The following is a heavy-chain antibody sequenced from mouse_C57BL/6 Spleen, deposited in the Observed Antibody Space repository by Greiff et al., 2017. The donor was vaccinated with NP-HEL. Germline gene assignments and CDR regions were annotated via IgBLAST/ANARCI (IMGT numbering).Heavy chain of an antibody. Sequence: QVTLKVSGPGILQSSPTLSLSCSFSGFSLSTSGMGLSWIRQPSGKGLEWLAHICWDDDNRYNPSQKSRLPIFKDTSRNQVFLKITSVDTADTATYYCARSLLNYGKGYFDYWGQGTTLTVSS. CDR2: ICWDDDN. CDR3: ARSLLNYGKGYFDY. CDR1: GFSLSTSGMG. D-gene: IGHD2-1*01. J-gene: IGHJ2*01. V-gene: IGHV8-12*01.